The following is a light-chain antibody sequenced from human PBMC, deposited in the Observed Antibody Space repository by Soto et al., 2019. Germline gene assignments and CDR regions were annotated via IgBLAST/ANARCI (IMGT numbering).Light chain of an antibody. CDR3: QQYGSSGT. V-gene: IGKV3-20*01. Sequence: ELVLTQSPGTLSMSPGERATLSCRASDTVTSNYLAWYQQRPGQAPRLLIYGASNRATGIPDRFSGSGSGTDFTLTISRLEPEDFAVYYCQQYGSSGTFGQGTKVDIK. CDR1: DTVTSNY. CDR2: GAS. J-gene: IGKJ1*01.